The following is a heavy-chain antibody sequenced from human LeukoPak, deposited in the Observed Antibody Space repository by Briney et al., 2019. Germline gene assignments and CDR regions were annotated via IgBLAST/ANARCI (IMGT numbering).Heavy chain of an antibody. Sequence: GASVKVSCKASGYTFTSSDINWVRQATGQGLEWMGWMNPNSGNTGHAQKFQGRVTMTRNTSISTAYMELSSLRSEDTAVYYCARGLKRRYGCSSTSCYWFDPWGQGTLVTVSS. CDR2: MNPNSGNT. V-gene: IGHV1-8*01. CDR3: ARGLKRRYGCSSTSCYWFDP. CDR1: GYTFTSSD. J-gene: IGHJ5*02. D-gene: IGHD2-2*01.